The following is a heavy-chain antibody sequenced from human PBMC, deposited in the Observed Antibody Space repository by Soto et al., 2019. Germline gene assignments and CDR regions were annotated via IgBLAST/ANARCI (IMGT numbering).Heavy chain of an antibody. CDR1: GXTISSND. Sequence: GSLRLSCAASGXTISSNDMSWVRQAPGKGLEWVSAISGSGGSTYYADSVKGRFTISRDNSKKTLYLQMNSLRAEDTDVYYCAKAKLLWLGELFYWVQGTLATVS. CDR3: AKAKLLWLGELFY. V-gene: IGHV3-23*01. CDR2: ISGSGGST. J-gene: IGHJ4*02. D-gene: IGHD3-10*01.